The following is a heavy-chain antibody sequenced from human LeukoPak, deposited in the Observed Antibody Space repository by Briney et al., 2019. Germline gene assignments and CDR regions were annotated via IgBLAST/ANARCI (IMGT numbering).Heavy chain of an antibody. D-gene: IGHD6-6*01. Sequence: ASVKVSCKASGYTFTSYAMNWVRQAPGQGLEWMGWINTNTGNPTYAQGFTGRFVFSLDTSVSMAYLQISSLKAEDTAVYYCASPAPSPYSSSSEYYFDYWGQGTLVSVSS. CDR2: INTNTGNP. CDR1: GYTFTSYA. CDR3: ASPAPSPYSSSSEYYFDY. V-gene: IGHV7-4-1*04. J-gene: IGHJ4*02.